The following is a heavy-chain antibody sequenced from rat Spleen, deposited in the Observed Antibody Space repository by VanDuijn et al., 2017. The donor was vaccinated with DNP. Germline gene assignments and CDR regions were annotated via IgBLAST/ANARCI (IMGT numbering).Heavy chain of an antibody. CDR2: ISYSGST. D-gene: IGHD1-12*02. V-gene: IGHV3-1*01. J-gene: IGHJ4*01. CDR1: GYSITSNY. CDR3: ARSRMVVITGGAMDA. Sequence: EVQLQESGPGLVKPSQSLSLTCSVTGYSITSNYWGWIRKFPGTKMEWIGHISYSGSTSYNPSLNSRISITRYTSKNQFFLQLNSVTTEDTATYYCARSRMVVITGGAMDAWGQGTSVTVSS.